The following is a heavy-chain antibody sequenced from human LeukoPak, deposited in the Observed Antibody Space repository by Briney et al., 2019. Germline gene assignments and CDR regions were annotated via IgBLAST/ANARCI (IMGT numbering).Heavy chain of an antibody. Sequence: SETLSLTCAVYGGSFSGYYWSWIRQPPGRGLEWIGEINHSGSTNYNPSLKSRVTIPVDTSKNQFSLKLSSVTAADTAVYYCATIIYDSSGYGNWFDPWGQGTLVTVSS. CDR1: GGSFSGYY. D-gene: IGHD3-22*01. CDR2: INHSGST. CDR3: ATIIYDSSGYGNWFDP. V-gene: IGHV4-34*01. J-gene: IGHJ5*02.